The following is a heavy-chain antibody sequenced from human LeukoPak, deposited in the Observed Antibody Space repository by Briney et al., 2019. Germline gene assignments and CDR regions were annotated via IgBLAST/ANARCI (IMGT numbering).Heavy chain of an antibody. V-gene: IGHV1-2*06. CDR1: GYTFSSYA. CDR2: INPNNGDT. CDR3: SRDLWVKDWGDLDH. Sequence: ASVKVSCKASGYTFSSYAMNWVRQAPGQGLEYMGRINPNNGDTNYAQKFQDRVTMTRDTSISTAYMELTRLRSDDTAVCYCSRDLWVKDWGDLDHRGQGTLVTVSS. D-gene: IGHD7-27*01. J-gene: IGHJ4*02.